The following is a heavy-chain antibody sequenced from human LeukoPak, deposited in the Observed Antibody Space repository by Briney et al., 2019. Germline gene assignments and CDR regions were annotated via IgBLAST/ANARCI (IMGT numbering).Heavy chain of an antibody. V-gene: IGHV3-15*01. CDR1: GFTFSNAW. Sequence: GGSLRLSCAASGFTFSNAWMSWVRQAPGKGLEWVGRIKSKTDGGTTDYAAPVKGRFTISRDDSKNTLYLQMNSLKTEDTAVYYCAARSGYDQFDYWGQGTLVTVSS. CDR3: AARSGYDQFDY. CDR2: IKSKTDGGTT. D-gene: IGHD5-12*01. J-gene: IGHJ4*02.